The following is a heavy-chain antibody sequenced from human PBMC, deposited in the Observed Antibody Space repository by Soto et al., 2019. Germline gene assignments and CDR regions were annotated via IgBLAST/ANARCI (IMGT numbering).Heavy chain of an antibody. V-gene: IGHV1-8*01. J-gene: IGHJ5*02. CDR1: GYTFTSYD. CDR2: MNPNSGNT. D-gene: IGHD2-8*01. Sequence: ASVKVSCKASGYTFTSYDINWVRQATGQGLEWMGWMNPNSGNTVYAQNFQGRVTMTRNTSISTAYMGLSSLRSEDTAVYYCARVSPPYCSIGICFRGWFEPWGQGTLVIVSS. CDR3: ARVSPPYCSIGICFRGWFEP.